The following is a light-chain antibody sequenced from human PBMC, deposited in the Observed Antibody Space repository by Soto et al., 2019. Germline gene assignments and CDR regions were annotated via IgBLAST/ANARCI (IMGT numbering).Light chain of an antibody. Sequence: QSVLSQPPSASGTPGQRVTISCSGSISNVGSNYVYWYQQLPGTAPKLLIYRDNQRPSGVPDRCSASKSGTSAYLAISGLRSEGEAVYYCAACDKTLSGDWVFGGGTKVTVL. CDR1: ISNVGSNY. V-gene: IGLV1-47*01. CDR2: RDN. J-gene: IGLJ3*02. CDR3: AACDKTLSGDWV.